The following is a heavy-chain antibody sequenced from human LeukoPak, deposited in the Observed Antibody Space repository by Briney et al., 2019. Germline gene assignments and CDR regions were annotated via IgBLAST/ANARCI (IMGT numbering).Heavy chain of an antibody. CDR2: IYHTGIT. CDR1: GGSISSYF. D-gene: IGHD3-22*01. V-gene: IGHV4-4*08. CDR3: AGGVGITTSH. Sequence: PSETLSLTCTVSGGSISSYFWNWIRQAPGEGLEWIGYIYHTGITNYNPSLRSRVTMSLDKSKSQFSLNLASVTAADTAIYYCAGGVGITTSHWGQGALVTVSS. J-gene: IGHJ4*02.